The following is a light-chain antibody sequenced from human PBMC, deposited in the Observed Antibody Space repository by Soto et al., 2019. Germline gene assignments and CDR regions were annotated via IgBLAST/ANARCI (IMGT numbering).Light chain of an antibody. CDR1: QSVRTK. CDR3: QQYNSWPLT. V-gene: IGKV3-15*01. J-gene: IGKJ4*01. CDR2: GAS. Sequence: EIVMTQSPDTLYVSPGEGATLSCRASQSVRTKLAWYQQKAGQAPRLLIYGASTRATGIPDRFSGSGSGTEFTLTISSLQSEDFAVYYCQQYNSWPLTFGGGTKVDIK.